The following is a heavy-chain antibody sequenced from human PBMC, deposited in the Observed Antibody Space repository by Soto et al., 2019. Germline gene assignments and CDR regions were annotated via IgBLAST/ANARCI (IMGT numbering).Heavy chain of an antibody. D-gene: IGHD6-19*01. Sequence: EVQLLESGGGLVQPGGSLRLSCAASGFTFSTYGMTWVRQAPGKGLEWVSAISASGGDTYYADSVKGRSTISRDNSKNTLYLQMSSLRVEDTAIYYCAKGGWLDDYGAKGTLVTGSA. V-gene: IGHV3-23*01. J-gene: IGHJ4*02. CDR2: ISASGGDT. CDR3: AKGGWLDDY. CDR1: GFTFSTYG.